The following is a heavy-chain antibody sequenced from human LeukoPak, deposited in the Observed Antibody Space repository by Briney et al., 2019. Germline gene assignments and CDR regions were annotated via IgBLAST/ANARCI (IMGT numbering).Heavy chain of an antibody. J-gene: IGHJ4*02. CDR2: IYYSGST. Sequence: SETLSLTCTVSGGSISSSSYYWGWIRQPPGKGMEWIGNIYYSGSTYYNPSLKSRVTISVDTSKNQFSLKLSSVTAADTAVYYCARRGMSGSYYFDYWGQGTLVTVSS. D-gene: IGHD1-26*01. CDR1: GGSISSSSYY. CDR3: ARRGMSGSYYFDY. V-gene: IGHV4-39*07.